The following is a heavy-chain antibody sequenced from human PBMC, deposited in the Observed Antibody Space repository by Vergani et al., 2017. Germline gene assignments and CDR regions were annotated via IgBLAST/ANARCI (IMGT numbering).Heavy chain of an antibody. CDR1: GYSFTSYW. D-gene: IGHD3-16*01. CDR2: IYYSGST. V-gene: IGHV4-59*08. J-gene: IGHJ4*02. Sequence: VQLVQSGAEVKKPGESLKISCKGSGYSFTSYWIGWIRQPPGKGLEWIGYIYYSGSTNYNPSLKSRVTISVDTSKNQFSLKLSSVTAADTAVYYCARLGSPYWGQGTQVTVSS. CDR3: ARLGSPY.